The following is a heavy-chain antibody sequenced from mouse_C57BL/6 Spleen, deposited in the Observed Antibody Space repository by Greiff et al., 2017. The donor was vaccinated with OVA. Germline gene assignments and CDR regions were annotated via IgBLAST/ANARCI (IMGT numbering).Heavy chain of an antibody. CDR2: LWSGGST. CDR1: GFSLTSYG. Sequence: QVQLKQSGPGLVQPSQSLSITCTVSGFSLTSYGVHWVRQSPGKGLEWLGVLWSGGSTDYNAAFISRLSISKVNSKSQVFFKMNSLQADDTAIYYCARNYGSSYRYFDVWGTGTTVTVSS. J-gene: IGHJ1*03. CDR3: ARNYGSSYRYFDV. V-gene: IGHV2-2*01. D-gene: IGHD1-1*01.